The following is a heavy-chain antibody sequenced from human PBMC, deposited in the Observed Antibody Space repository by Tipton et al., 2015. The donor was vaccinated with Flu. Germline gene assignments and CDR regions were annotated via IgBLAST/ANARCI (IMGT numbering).Heavy chain of an antibody. CDR2: IYYTGYR. V-gene: IGHV4-39*07. Sequence: TLSLTCSVSGGPITSSSYYWGWIRQPPGRPLEWVGSIYYTGYRYDNPSLKSRLAMSIDTSQSQFSLRLSSMTAADTAVYYCAKVKFCWVESWAQGTLVTVSS. J-gene: IGHJ5*01. D-gene: IGHD3-9*01. CDR1: GGPITSSSYY. CDR3: AKVKFCWVES.